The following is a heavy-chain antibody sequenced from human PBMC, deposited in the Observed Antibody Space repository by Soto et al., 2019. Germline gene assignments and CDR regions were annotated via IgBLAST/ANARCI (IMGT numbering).Heavy chain of an antibody. J-gene: IGHJ5*02. V-gene: IGHV1-18*01. CDR1: GYTFTAYG. CDR2: ISGNNGNT. D-gene: IGHD2-2*01. CDR3: ARDARYCSSTSCYWWFDP. Sequence: ASVKVSCKASGYTFTAYGISWVRQAPGQGLEWMGWISGNNGNTYYAQNLQGRVTMTTDTSTNTAYLELRSLRSDDTAVYYCARDARYCSSTSCYWWFDPWGQGTLVTVSS.